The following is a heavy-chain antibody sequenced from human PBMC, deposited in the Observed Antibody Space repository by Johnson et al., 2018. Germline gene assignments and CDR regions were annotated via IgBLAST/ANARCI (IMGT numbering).Heavy chain of an antibody. CDR3: ARTHGSGRVRSNNGMDV. J-gene: IGHJ6*02. Sequence: VQLVETGGGVVQPGRTLRLSCAASGFTFSNYGMHWVRQAPGKGLEWVALIWFDGNNKYYGESVKGRFTVSRDNSKNTRYLQMNSLRAEDTAVYYCARTHGSGRVRSNNGMDVWGQGTPVTVSS. V-gene: IGHV3-33*01. CDR1: GFTFSNYG. CDR2: IWFDGNNK. D-gene: IGHD3-10*01.